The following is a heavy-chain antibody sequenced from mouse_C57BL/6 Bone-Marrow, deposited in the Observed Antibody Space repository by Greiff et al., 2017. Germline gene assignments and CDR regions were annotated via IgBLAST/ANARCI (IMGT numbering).Heavy chain of an antibody. CDR3: ARSTPLYYDYDEDAMDY. CDR1: GYTFTSYW. Sequence: SGAELVRPGTSVKLSCKASGYTFTSYWMHWVKQRPGQGLEWIGVIDPSDSYTNYNQKFKSKATLTVDTSSSTAYMQLSSLTSEDSAVYYCARSTPLYYDYDEDAMDYWGQGTSVTVSS. J-gene: IGHJ4*01. CDR2: IDPSDSYT. D-gene: IGHD2-4*01. V-gene: IGHV1-59*01.